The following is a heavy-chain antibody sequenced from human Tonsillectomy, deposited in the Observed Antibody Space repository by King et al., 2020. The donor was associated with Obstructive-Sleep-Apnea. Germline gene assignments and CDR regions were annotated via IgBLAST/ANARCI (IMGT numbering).Heavy chain of an antibody. CDR2: IYYSGST. D-gene: IGHD3-22*01. Sequence: VQLQESGPGLVKPSETLSLTCTVSGGSISSYDLSWIRQPPRKGLGWIGYIYYSGSTNYKPSLKTRVTISVDTSKNQFSLKLSSVTAADTAVYYCARVMGDSSGYYYVDAFDIWGQGTMVTVSS. CDR1: GGSISSYD. CDR3: ARVMGDSSGYYYVDAFDI. V-gene: IGHV4-59*01. J-gene: IGHJ3*02.